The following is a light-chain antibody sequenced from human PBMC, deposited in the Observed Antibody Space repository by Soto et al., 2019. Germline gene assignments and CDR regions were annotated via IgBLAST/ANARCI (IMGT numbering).Light chain of an antibody. J-gene: IGLJ2*01. CDR2: EVT. V-gene: IGLV2-14*01. CDR1: SSDIGAHNF. Sequence: QSALTQSASVSGSPRQSITLSCAGTSSDIGAHNFVSWYQHHPGKAPKLIIYEVTKWPSGVSTRFSGSKAGNTASLTISGLQAEDEADYYCNSYTLSRTVVFGGGTKLTVL. CDR3: NSYTLSRTVV.